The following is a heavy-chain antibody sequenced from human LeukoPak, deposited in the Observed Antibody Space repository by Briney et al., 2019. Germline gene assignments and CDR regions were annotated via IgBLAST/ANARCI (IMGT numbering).Heavy chain of an antibody. D-gene: IGHD6-13*01. CDR3: ARWIQQLILRKGTGKFDY. CDR2: INHSGGT. J-gene: IGHJ4*02. V-gene: IGHV4-34*01. CDR1: GFTFSNAW. Sequence: PGGSLRLSCAASGFTFSNAWMNWIRQPPGKGLEWIGEINHSGGTNYNPSLKSRVTISVDTSKNQFSLKLSSVTAADTAVYYCARWIQQLILRKGTGKFDYWGQGTLVTVSS.